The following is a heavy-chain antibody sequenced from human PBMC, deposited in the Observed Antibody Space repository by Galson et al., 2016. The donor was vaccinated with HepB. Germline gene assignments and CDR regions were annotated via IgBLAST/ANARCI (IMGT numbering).Heavy chain of an antibody. J-gene: IGHJ6*02. CDR2: VFSGGST. V-gene: IGHV3-53*01. CDR1: GFTVSSNY. D-gene: IGHD6-6*01. Sequence: SLRLSCAASGFTVSSNYMTWVRQAPGKGLEWVSVVFSGGSTNYADSVKGRFTISRDNSKNTLYLQMNSLRAEDTAVYYCARGCLKPVPCGMDVWGQGTTVTVSS. CDR3: ARGCLKPVPCGMDV.